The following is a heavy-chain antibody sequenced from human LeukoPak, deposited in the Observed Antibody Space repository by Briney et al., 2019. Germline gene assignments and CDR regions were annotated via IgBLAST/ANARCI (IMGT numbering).Heavy chain of an antibody. V-gene: IGHV3-23*01. J-gene: IGHJ4*02. Sequence: GGSLSLSCAASGFTFSSYAMSCVRQAPGKGLEWVSVISGSGGRTYYADSVKGRFTISRDNSKNTLYVQMNSLRAEDTAVYYCAKDLLAATIDYYFDYWGQGTLVTVSS. CDR2: ISGSGGRT. CDR1: GFTFSSYA. D-gene: IGHD5-12*01. CDR3: AKDLLAATIDYYFDY.